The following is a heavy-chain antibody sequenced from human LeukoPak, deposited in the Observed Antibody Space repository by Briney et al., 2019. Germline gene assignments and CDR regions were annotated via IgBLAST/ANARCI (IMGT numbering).Heavy chain of an antibody. Sequence: SVKGRFTISRDNSKNTLYLRMNSLRAEDTAIYYCAKQAVTAEYFVYWGQGTLVTVSS. V-gene: IGHV3-23*01. CDR3: AKQAVTAEYFVY. J-gene: IGHJ4*02. D-gene: IGHD6-19*01.